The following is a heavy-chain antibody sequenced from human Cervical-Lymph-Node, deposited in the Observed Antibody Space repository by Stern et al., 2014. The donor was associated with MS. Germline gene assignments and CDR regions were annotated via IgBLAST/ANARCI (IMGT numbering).Heavy chain of an antibody. CDR1: GFTFSSYG. V-gene: IGHV3-33*01. CDR2: IWNDGRNK. Sequence: VQLVESGGGVVQPGRSLRLSCAASGFTFSSYGMHWVRQAPGKGLEWVAVIWNDGRNKYYADSVKGRFTISRANSKNTLYLQMNSLRAEDTAVYYCARDRHDLGYCSGGSCYLPDYWGQGTLVTVSS. D-gene: IGHD2-15*01. CDR3: ARDRHDLGYCSGGSCYLPDY. J-gene: IGHJ4*02.